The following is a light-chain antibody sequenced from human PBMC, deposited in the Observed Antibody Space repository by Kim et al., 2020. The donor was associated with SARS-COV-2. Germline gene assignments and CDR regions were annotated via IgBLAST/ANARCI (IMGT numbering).Light chain of an antibody. CDR2: GAS. V-gene: IGKV3-20*01. J-gene: IGKJ2*01. Sequence: EIVLTQSPGTLSLSPGERATLSCRASQSVSSNYLAWYQQRPGQAPRLLIYGASSRATGIPDTFSGGGSGTDFTLTIRRLEPEDFAVYYCQQYGSSPYTFGQGTKLEIK. CDR1: QSVSSNY. CDR3: QQYGSSPYT.